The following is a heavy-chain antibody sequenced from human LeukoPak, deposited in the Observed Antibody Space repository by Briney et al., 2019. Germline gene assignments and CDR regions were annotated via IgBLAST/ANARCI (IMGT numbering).Heavy chain of an antibody. D-gene: IGHD4-17*01. J-gene: IGHJ4*02. Sequence: SETLSLTCAVSGYSISSGYYWGWIRQPPGKGLDWIGSIFHSGSTYYTPSLKSRVTISVDTSKNQFSLKLNSVTAADTAVYYCARDRSYGDYRRTFDYWGQGTLVTVSS. CDR1: GYSISSGYY. CDR2: IFHSGST. V-gene: IGHV4-38-2*02. CDR3: ARDRSYGDYRRTFDY.